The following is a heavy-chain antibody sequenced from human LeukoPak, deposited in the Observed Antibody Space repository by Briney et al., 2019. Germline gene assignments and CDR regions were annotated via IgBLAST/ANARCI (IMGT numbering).Heavy chain of an antibody. Sequence: SETLSLTCAVYGGSFSGYYWSWIRQPPGKGLEWIGEINHSGSTNYNPPLKSRVTISVDTSKNQFSLKLSSVTAADTAVYYCARGRGFDYWGQGTLVTVSS. V-gene: IGHV4-34*01. D-gene: IGHD3-10*01. J-gene: IGHJ4*02. CDR1: GGSFSGYY. CDR2: INHSGST. CDR3: ARGRGFDY.